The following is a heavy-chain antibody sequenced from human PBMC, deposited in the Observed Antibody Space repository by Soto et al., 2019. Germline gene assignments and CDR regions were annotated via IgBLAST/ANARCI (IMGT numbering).Heavy chain of an antibody. D-gene: IGHD3-10*01. CDR3: VRPRPSGQNYGMDV. CDR1: GLTVSHNY. V-gene: IGHV3-53*01. Sequence: LRLSCVASGLTVSHNYMAWVRQAPEMGLEWVSILYTEGTTYYADSVKGRFTISRDSSKNTLFLQMDSLRAEDTAVYYCVRPRPSGQNYGMDVWGQGTTVTVSS. J-gene: IGHJ6*02. CDR2: LYTEGTT.